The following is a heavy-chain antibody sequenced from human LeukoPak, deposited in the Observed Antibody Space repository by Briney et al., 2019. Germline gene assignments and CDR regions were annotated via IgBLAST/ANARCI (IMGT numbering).Heavy chain of an antibody. CDR2: ISPSGGST. CDR3: ARVYPGFDP. Sequence: ASAKVSCKASGYTFTSYYMHWVRQAPGQGLEWMGIISPSGGSTSYAQKFQGRVTMTRDTSTSTVYMELSSLRSEDTAVYYRARVYPGFDPWGQGTLVTVSS. V-gene: IGHV1-46*01. J-gene: IGHJ5*02. CDR1: GYTFTSYY.